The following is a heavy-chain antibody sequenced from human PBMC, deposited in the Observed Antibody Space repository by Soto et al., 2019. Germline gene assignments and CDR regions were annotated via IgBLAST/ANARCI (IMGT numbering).Heavy chain of an antibody. V-gene: IGHV3-53*02. J-gene: IGHJ1*01. D-gene: IGHD2-15*01. CDR1: VFNVSGSY. CDR2: IYSDGTT. Sequence: EEHLVETGGDLILPGGSLRLSCSTSVFNVSGSYMSWVHQAPGKGLEWVSSIYSDGTTDYADSVKGRFTISRDSSRNMVFLQMKGLRGEDTAVYYCARDCCSGRHFAHWGQGALVTVS. CDR3: ARDCCSGRHFAH.